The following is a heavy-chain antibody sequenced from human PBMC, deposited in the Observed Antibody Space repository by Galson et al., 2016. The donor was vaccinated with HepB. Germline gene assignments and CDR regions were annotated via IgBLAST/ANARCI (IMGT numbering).Heavy chain of an antibody. CDR1: GASLFSSNYY. Sequence: SETLSLTCSVSGASLFSSNYYWDWMRQSPGRGPEWIGSGYYTGRSHYNPSLQSRVSISVDTSKSQFSLTLSSLAATDTAVYYRSRRPTNFHRDFPSWGQGILVTVSS. CDR2: GYYTGRS. V-gene: IGHV4-39*01. J-gene: IGHJ5*02. CDR3: SRRPTNFHRDFPS. D-gene: IGHD2/OR15-2a*01.